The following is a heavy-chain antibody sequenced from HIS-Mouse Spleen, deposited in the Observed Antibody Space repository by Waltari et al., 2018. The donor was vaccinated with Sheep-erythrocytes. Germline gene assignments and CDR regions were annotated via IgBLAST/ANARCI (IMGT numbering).Heavy chain of an antibody. V-gene: IGHV3-23*01. CDR2: ISGSGGST. CDR3: AKDVSPGPNSGYDY. CDR1: GFTFSSYA. J-gene: IGHJ4*02. D-gene: IGHD5-12*01. Sequence: EVQLLESGGGLVQPGGSLRLSCAASGFTFSSYAMSWVRPAPGKGLEWVSAISGSGGSTYYADSVKGRFTISRDNSKKTLYLQMNSLRAEDTAVYYCAKDVSPGPNSGYDYWGQGTLVTVSS.